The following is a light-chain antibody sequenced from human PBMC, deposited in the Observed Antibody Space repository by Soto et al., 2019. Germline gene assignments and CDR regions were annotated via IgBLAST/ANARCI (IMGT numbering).Light chain of an antibody. J-gene: IGKJ1*01. V-gene: IGKV3-15*01. CDR1: QTVMNN. Sequence: VVLTQSPGTLSVSPGDRATLSCRASQTVMNNLAWYQQKPGQAPSLLVFDASTRATGIPARFSGSGSGTEFTLTISILQSEDFAVYYCQQYNNWPRTFGQGTKVDIK. CDR3: QQYNNWPRT. CDR2: DAS.